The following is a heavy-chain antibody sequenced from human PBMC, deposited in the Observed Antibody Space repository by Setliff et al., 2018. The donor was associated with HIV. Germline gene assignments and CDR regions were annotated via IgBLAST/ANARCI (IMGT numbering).Heavy chain of an antibody. V-gene: IGHV1-46*01. D-gene: IGHD3-3*01. CDR1: GYTFTSYY. Sequence: ASVKVSCKASGYTFTSYYMHWVRQAPGQGLEWMGIINPSGDSTSYAQKFQGRVTMTRDTSTNTVYMELSSLRSEDTAVYYCARLGDFWSGYYYFDYWGQGTLGTVS. CDR2: INPSGDST. J-gene: IGHJ4*02. CDR3: ARLGDFWSGYYYFDY.